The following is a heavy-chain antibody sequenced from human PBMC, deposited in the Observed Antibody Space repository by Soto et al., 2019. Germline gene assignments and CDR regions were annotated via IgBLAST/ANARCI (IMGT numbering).Heavy chain of an antibody. CDR1: GGSISSYY. CDR3: ASAGYSYGAFDY. CDR2: IYYSGST. J-gene: IGHJ4*02. Sequence: SETLSLTCTVSGGSISSYYWSWIRQPPGKGLEWIGYIYYSGSTNYNPSLKSRVTISVDTSKNQFSLKLSSVAAADTAVYYCASAGYSYGAFDYWGQGTLVTVSS. D-gene: IGHD5-18*01. V-gene: IGHV4-59*01.